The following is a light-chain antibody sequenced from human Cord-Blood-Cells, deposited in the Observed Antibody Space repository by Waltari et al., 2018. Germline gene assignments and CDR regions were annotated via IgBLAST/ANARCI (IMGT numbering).Light chain of an antibody. V-gene: IGLV2-14*01. CDR1: SSDVGGYNY. Sequence: QSALTQPASVSGSPGQSITISCTGTSSDVGGYNYVSWYQQHPGNAPKLRIYEVSNRPSGVSNRFCGCQSGNTASLTISGLQAEDEADYYVSSYTSSSTLDVVFGGGTKLTVL. CDR2: EVS. CDR3: SSYTSSSTLDVV. J-gene: IGLJ2*01.